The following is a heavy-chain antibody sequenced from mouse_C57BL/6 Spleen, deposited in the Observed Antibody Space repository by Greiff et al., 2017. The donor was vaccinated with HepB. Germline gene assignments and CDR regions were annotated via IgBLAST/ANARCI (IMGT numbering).Heavy chain of an antibody. CDR3: VRGDYGSSYGWFAY. Sequence: DVKLVESGGGLVQPKGSLKLSCAASGFTFNTYAMHWVRQAPGKGLEWVARIRSKSSNYATYYADTVKDRFNISRDDSQSMLYLQMNNLKTEDTAMYYCVRGDYGSSYGWFAYWGQGTLVTVSA. V-gene: IGHV10-3*01. J-gene: IGHJ3*01. D-gene: IGHD1-1*01. CDR2: IRSKSSNYAT. CDR1: GFTFNTYA.